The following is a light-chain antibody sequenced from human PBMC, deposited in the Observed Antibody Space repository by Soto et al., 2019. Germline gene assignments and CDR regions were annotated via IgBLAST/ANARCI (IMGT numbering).Light chain of an antibody. V-gene: IGKV3-15*01. Sequence: EIILTQSPASLSVSPGEIATLSCRASQSVNNNLAWYQQKRCRAPRLLIYGASTRATGIPGRFTGSGSGTEFTLTITSLQYEDFAVYFCQQDNNWPPDTFGQGTKLEIK. J-gene: IGKJ2*01. CDR2: GAS. CDR3: QQDNNWPPDT. CDR1: QSVNNN.